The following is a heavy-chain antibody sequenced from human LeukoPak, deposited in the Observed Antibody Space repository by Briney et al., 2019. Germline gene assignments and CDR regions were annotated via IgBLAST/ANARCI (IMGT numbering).Heavy chain of an antibody. Sequence: GGSLRLSGAPSGFTSSAYTMTWIRKPPGKGLEGVSYISSSGSTIYYADSVKGRFTISRDNAKNSLYLQMNSLRAEDTAVYYCARGGCSSSWYWYYWGQGTLVTVSS. CDR3: ARGGCSSSWYWYY. CDR2: ISSSGSTI. J-gene: IGHJ4*02. V-gene: IGHV3-11*04. CDR1: GFTSSAYT. D-gene: IGHD6-13*01.